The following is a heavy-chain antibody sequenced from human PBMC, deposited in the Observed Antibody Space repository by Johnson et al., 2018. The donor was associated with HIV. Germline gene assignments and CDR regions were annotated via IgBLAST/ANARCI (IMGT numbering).Heavy chain of an antibody. V-gene: IGHV3-11*04. CDR1: GFTFTDYY. D-gene: IGHD3-10*01. CDR2: VNRGNAM. Sequence: QVQLVESGGGVVQPGGSLRLSCAASGFTFTDYYISWIRQAPGKGLEWISYVNRGNAMYYADSVTGRFAISRDNVKNSIYLQLNSLKVEDTAVYYCARSYSTNALDVGGQWTMVTVSS. CDR3: ARSYSTNALDV. J-gene: IGHJ3*01.